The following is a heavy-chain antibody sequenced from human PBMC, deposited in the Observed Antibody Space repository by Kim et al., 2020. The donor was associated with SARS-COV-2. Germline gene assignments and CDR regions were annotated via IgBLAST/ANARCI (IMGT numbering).Heavy chain of an antibody. CDR2: IYYSGST. V-gene: IGHV4-59*13. CDR3: ARLLWFGEKCYFDY. CDR1: GGSISSYY. Sequence: SETLSLTCTVSGGSISSYYWSWIRQPPGKGLEWIGYIYYSGSTNYNPSLKSRVTISVDTSKNQFSLKLSSVTAADTAVYYCARLLWFGEKCYFDYWGQGTLVTVSS. D-gene: IGHD3-10*01. J-gene: IGHJ4*02.